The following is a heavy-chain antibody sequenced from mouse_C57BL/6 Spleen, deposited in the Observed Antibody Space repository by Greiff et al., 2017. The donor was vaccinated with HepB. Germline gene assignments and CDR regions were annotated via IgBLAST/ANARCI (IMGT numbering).Heavy chain of an antibody. V-gene: IGHV5-17*01. J-gene: IGHJ4*01. CDR2: ISSGSSTI. CDR1: GFTFSDYG. Sequence: EVKLMESGGGLVKPGGSLKLSCAASGFTFSDYGMHWVRQAPEKGLEWVAYISSGSSTIYYADTVKGRFTISRDNAKNTLFLQMTSLRSEDTAMYYCARGGVLLRPYYAMDYWGQGTSVTVSS. CDR3: ARGGVLLRPYYAMDY. D-gene: IGHD1-1*01.